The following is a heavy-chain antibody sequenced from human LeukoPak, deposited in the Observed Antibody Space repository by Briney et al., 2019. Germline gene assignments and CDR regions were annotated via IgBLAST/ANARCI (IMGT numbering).Heavy chain of an antibody. CDR1: GYSFTSYW. CDR2: IYPGDSDT. CDR3: ARRIGLRSSDI. J-gene: IGHJ3*02. D-gene: IGHD1-26*01. Sequence: GESLKISCQCSGYSFTSYWIGWVRQMPGKGFEWMGIIYPGDSDTRYSPSFHGRVTISADKSISTAYPQWSSLKASDTAMYHCARRIGLRSSDIWGQGTMVTLCS. V-gene: IGHV5-51*01.